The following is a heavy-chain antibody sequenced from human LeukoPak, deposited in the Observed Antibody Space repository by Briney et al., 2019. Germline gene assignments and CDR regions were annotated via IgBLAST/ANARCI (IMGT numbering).Heavy chain of an antibody. CDR3: AKGGVGSYYYYYMDV. D-gene: IGHD1-26*01. CDR2: ISWNSGSI. CDR1: GFTFDDYA. Sequence: CRSLRLSCAASGFTFDDYAMHWVRQAPGKGLEWVSGISWNSGSIGYADSVKGRFTISRDNAKNSLYLQMNSLRAEDMALYYCAKGGVGSYYYYYMDVWGKGTTVTVSS. J-gene: IGHJ6*03. V-gene: IGHV3-9*03.